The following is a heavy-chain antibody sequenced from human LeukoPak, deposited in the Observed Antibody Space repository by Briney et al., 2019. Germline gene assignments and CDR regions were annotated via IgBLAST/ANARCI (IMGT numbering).Heavy chain of an antibody. CDR1: GGSISSYY. CDR3: ARERGTRGYSYGFFDY. V-gene: IGHV4-4*07. J-gene: IGHJ4*02. CDR2: IYTSGST. Sequence: PSETLSLTCTVSGGSISSYYWSWIRQPAGKGLEWIGRIYTSGSTNYSPSLKSRVTMSVDTSKNQFSLKLSSVTAADTAVYYCARERGTRGYSYGFFDYWGQGTLVTVSS. D-gene: IGHD5-18*01.